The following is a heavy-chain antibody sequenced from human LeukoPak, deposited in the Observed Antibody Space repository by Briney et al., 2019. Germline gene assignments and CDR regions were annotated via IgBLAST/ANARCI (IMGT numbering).Heavy chain of an antibody. Sequence: SETLSLTCTVSGGSISSGDYYWSWIRQPPGKGLEWIGYSHHIERSSYNPSLKSRVTLSLDSSTNQFSLKLTSVTAADTAVYFCAASRQLLSVFYYDSWGQGTLVTVSS. CDR3: AASRQLLSVFYYDS. CDR1: GGSISSGDYY. CDR2: SHHIERS. J-gene: IGHJ4*02. D-gene: IGHD3-10*01. V-gene: IGHV4-61*08.